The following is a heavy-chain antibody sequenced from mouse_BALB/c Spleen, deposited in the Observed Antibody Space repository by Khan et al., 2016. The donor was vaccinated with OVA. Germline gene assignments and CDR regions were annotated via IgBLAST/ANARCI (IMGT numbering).Heavy chain of an antibody. CDR2: INPTSGYT. V-gene: IGHV1-7*01. Sequence: QVQLKQSGAELAKPGASVKMSCTASGYTFTSYWMHWIKQRPGQGLEWIGYINPTSGYTAYNQKFKDKATLTADKSSSTAYMQLSSLTSDDSAVYYCARDRIDYWGQGTALTVSS. CDR1: GYTFTSYW. J-gene: IGHJ2*01. CDR3: ARDRIDY.